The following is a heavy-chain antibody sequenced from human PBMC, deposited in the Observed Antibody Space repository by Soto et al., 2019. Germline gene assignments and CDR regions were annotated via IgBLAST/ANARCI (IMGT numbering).Heavy chain of an antibody. CDR3: ARDGVEMATTSFDY. CDR1: GGTFISYA. V-gene: IGHV1-69*01. Sequence: GXSVKVSCKASGGTFISYAIIWVRQAPGQGLEWMGGIIPIFGTANYAQKFQGRVTITADESTSTAYMELSSLRSEDTAVYYCARDGVEMATTSFDYWGQGTLVTVSS. CDR2: IIPIFGTA. J-gene: IGHJ4*02. D-gene: IGHD5-12*01.